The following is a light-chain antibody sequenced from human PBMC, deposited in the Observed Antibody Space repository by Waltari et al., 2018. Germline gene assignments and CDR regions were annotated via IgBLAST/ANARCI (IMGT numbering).Light chain of an antibody. J-gene: IGKJ1*01. CDR1: QSVSKY. CDR2: EAS. CDR3: QQYNSFSRT. V-gene: IGKV1-5*03. Sequence: DIQMTQSPSTLSASVGDRVTITCRASQSVSKYLAWYQQKPGKAPNLLIYEASTLKSGVPSRFSGSGSGTEFTLTISSLQPDDFVTYYCQQYNSFSRTFGQGTKVEIK.